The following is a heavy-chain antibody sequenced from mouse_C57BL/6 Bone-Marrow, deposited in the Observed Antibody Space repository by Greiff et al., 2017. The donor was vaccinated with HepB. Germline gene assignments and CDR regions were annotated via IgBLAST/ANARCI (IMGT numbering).Heavy chain of an antibody. CDR3: ARGSYYWYFDV. Sequence: VQLVESGAELVRPGTSVKMSCKASGYTFTNYWIGWAKQRPGHGLEWIGDIYPGGGYTNYNEKFKGKATLTADKSSSTAYMQFSSLTSEDSAIYYCARGSYYWYFDVWGTGTTVTVSS. D-gene: IGHD1-1*02. CDR1: GYTFTNYW. CDR2: IYPGGGYT. J-gene: IGHJ1*03. V-gene: IGHV1-63*01.